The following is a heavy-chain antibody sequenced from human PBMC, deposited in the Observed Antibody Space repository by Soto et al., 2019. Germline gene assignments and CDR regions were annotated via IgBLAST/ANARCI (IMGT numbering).Heavy chain of an antibody. J-gene: IGHJ6*02. D-gene: IGHD5-18*01. CDR3: ARLIVDTTMARYYYYGMDV. Sequence: GESLKISCKGSGYSFTNYWIGWVRQMPGKGLECMGIIYPGNSDTRYSPSFQGQVTISADKSITTAYLQWSSLKASDTAMYYCARLIVDTTMARYYYYGMDVWGQGTTVTVSS. CDR1: GYSFTNYW. V-gene: IGHV5-51*01. CDR2: IYPGNSDT.